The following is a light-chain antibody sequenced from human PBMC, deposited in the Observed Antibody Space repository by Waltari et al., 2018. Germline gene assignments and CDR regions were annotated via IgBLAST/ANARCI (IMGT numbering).Light chain of an antibody. CDR2: WAS. CDR3: GQDYTTPAYT. V-gene: IGKV4-1*01. J-gene: IGKJ2*01. CDR1: QRVFYNSNNKNF. Sequence: DIVMTQSPASLAVSLGERATITCKSSQRVFYNSNNKNFLAWYQQKPGQPPKLLIYWASTRQSGVPDRFSCSGSGTDFTLTISSLQAEDVAVYYCGQDYTTPAYTFGQGTKLDIK.